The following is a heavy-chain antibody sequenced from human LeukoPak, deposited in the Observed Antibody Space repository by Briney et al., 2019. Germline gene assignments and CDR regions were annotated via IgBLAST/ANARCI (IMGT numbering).Heavy chain of an antibody. J-gene: IGHJ4*02. D-gene: IGHD3-10*01. CDR2: ISGSGGST. CDR1: GFTFSNYA. CDR3: AKAELYGSGSYYSYYFDY. V-gene: IGHV3-23*01. Sequence: GGSLILSCAASGFTFSNYALSWVRQAPGKGLEWVSAISGSGGSTYYADSVKGRFTISRDNSKNTLYLQMNSLRAEDTAVYYCAKAELYGSGSYYSYYFDYWGQGTLVTVSS.